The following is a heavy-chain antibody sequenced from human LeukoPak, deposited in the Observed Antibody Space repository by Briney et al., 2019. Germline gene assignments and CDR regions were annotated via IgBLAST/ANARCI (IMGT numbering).Heavy chain of an antibody. D-gene: IGHD2-2*02. CDR3: ARDCSSTSCYRNGFDP. V-gene: IGHV3-7*01. Sequence: GGSLRLSCVASGLTFSSYWMSWVRQAPGKGLEWVANIKQDGSEKYYVDSVKGRFTISRDNAKNSLYLQMNSLRAEDTAVYYCARDCSSTSCYRNGFDPWGQGTLVTVSS. CDR1: GLTFSSYW. J-gene: IGHJ5*02. CDR2: IKQDGSEK.